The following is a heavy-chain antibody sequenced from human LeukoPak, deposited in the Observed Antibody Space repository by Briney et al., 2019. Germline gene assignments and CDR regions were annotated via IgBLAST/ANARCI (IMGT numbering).Heavy chain of an antibody. D-gene: IGHD3-16*01. J-gene: IGHJ4*02. Sequence: PGGSLRLSCAASGFTFSSYAMSWVRQAPGKGPEWVSAISGSGGSTYYADSVKGRFTISRDNSKNTLYLQMNSLRAEDTAVYYCAKAVVRDYVWGSYAYWGQGTLVTVSS. CDR3: AKAVVRDYVWGSYAY. CDR2: ISGSGGST. V-gene: IGHV3-23*01. CDR1: GFTFSSYA.